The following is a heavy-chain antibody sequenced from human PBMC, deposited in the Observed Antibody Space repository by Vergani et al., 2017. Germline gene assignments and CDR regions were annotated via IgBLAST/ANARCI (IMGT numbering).Heavy chain of an antibody. CDR3: AHRRETYYDSLTGYYVGFYFDY. V-gene: IGHV2-5*01. J-gene: IGHJ4*02. CDR2: IYWNDDK. CDR1: GFSLSTSGVG. Sequence: QITLKESGPTLVKPTQTLTLTCTFSGFSLSTSGVGVGWIRQPPGKALEWLALIYWNDDKRYSPSLKSRLTITKDTSKNQVVLTMTNMDPVDTATYYCAHRRETYYDSLTGYYVGFYFDYWGQGTLVTVSS. D-gene: IGHD3-9*01.